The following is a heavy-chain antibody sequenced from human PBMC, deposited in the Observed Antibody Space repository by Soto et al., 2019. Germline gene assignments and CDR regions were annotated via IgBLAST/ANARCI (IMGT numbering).Heavy chain of an antibody. CDR2: IYSGGST. V-gene: IGHV3-53*01. J-gene: IGHJ4*02. CDR3: ATGGRSCYGGSCYTY. CDR1: GFTVTSYH. Sequence: EVQLVESGGGLIQPGGSLRLSCAASGFTVTSYHMSWVRQAPGKGLEWVSIIYSGGSTYYADSVKGRFTISRDNSKNTLYLQMNSLRADDTAVYYCATGGRSCYGGSCYTYWGQGTLVTVSS. D-gene: IGHD2-15*01.